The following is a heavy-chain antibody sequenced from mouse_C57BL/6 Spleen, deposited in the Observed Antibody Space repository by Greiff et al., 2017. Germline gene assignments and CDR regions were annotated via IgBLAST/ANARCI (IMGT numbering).Heavy chain of an antibody. D-gene: IGHD1-1*01. CDR2: ISYDGSN. Sequence: ESGPGLVKPSQSLSLTCSVTGYSITSGYYWNWIRQFPGNKLEWMGYISYDGSNNYNPSLKNRISITRDTSKNQFFLKLNSVTTEDTATYYCARDGIYYGSSPYWYFDVWGTGTTVTVSS. J-gene: IGHJ1*03. CDR3: ARDGIYYGSSPYWYFDV. CDR1: GYSITSGYY. V-gene: IGHV3-6*01.